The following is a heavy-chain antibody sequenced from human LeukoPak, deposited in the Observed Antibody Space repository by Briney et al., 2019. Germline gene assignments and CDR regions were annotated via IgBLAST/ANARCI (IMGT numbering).Heavy chain of an antibody. V-gene: IGHV3-53*01. CDR2: IYSGGST. D-gene: IGHD2-21*01. Sequence: HPGGSLRLSCTVSGFTVSTNSMSWVRQTPGKGLEWVSFIYSGGSTHYSDSVKGRFTISRDNSKNTLYLQMNSLRAEDTAVYYCARRAGDCSHPYDYWGQGTLVTVSS. CDR3: ARRAGDCSHPYDY. CDR1: GFTVSTNS. J-gene: IGHJ4*02.